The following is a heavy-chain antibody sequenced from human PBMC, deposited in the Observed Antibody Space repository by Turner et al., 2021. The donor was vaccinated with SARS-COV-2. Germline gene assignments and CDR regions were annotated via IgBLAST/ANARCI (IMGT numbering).Heavy chain of an antibody. Sequence: QVQLQESGPGVVKPWETLSLTCTVSADSVNKYYWSWIRQPAGKGLEWIGRMYIRGGTDYNPTPKSRVTMSLAASKNQFSRKLGSVTAPETAGYYCPTSPPPNYDILTGQPVYYYGMDVWGQGTTVTVSS. CDR3: PTSPPPNYDILTGQPVYYYGMDV. D-gene: IGHD3-9*01. CDR1: ADSVNKYY. V-gene: IGHV4-4*07. CDR2: MYIRGGT. J-gene: IGHJ6*02.